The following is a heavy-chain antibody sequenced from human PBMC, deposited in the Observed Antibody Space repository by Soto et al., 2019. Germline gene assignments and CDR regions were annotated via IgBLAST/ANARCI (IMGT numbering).Heavy chain of an antibody. Sequence: SVEVSCKASGGTFGSSTSRWVRQAPGQGLEWMGRIIPILGIANYAQKFQGRVTITADKSTSTAYMELSSLRSEDTAVYYCARGNTDCSGGSCXSGAFDYXGQGXLVTVSS. V-gene: IGHV1-69*02. J-gene: IGHJ4*02. CDR1: GGTFGSST. D-gene: IGHD2-15*01. CDR3: ARGNTDCSGGSCXSGAFDY. CDR2: IIPILGIA.